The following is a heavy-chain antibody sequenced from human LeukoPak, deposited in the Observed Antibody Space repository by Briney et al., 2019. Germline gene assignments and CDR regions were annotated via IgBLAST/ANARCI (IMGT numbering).Heavy chain of an antibody. J-gene: IGHJ6*02. CDR1: GGSISSYY. CDR2: IYTSGGT. V-gene: IGHV4-4*07. Sequence: PSETLSLTCTVSGGSISSYYWSWIRQPAGKGLEWIGRIYTSGGTNYNPSLKSRVTMSVDTSKNQFSLKLSSVTAADTAVYYCARDYGSSSHYGMDVWGQGTTVTVSS. D-gene: IGHD6-13*01. CDR3: ARDYGSSSHYGMDV.